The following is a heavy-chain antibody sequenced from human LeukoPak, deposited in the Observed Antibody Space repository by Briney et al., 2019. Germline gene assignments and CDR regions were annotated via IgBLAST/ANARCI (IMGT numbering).Heavy chain of an antibody. V-gene: IGHV4-34*01. CDR2: INHSGST. D-gene: IGHD3-10*01. CDR1: GGSFSGYY. CDR3: ARADMVRGVIITLNWFNP. J-gene: IGHJ5*02. Sequence: SETLSLTCAVYGGSFSGYYWSWIRQPPGKGLEWIGEINHSGSTNYNPSLKSRVTISVDTSKNQFSLKLSSVTAADTAVYYCARADMVRGVIITLNWFNPWGQGTLVTVSS.